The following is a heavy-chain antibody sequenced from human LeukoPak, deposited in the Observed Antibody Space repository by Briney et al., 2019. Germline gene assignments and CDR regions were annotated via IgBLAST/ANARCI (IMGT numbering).Heavy chain of an antibody. D-gene: IGHD2-15*01. CDR1: GFTFSSYS. Sequence: PGGSLRLSCAASGFTFSSYSMSWVRQAPGKGLEWVSSISSSSSYIYYADSVKGRFTISRDNAKISLYLQMNSLRAEDTAVYYCARVGVVVVAATRYYYYGMDVWGKGTTVTVSS. J-gene: IGHJ6*04. V-gene: IGHV3-21*01. CDR3: ARVGVVVVAATRYYYYGMDV. CDR2: ISSSSSYI.